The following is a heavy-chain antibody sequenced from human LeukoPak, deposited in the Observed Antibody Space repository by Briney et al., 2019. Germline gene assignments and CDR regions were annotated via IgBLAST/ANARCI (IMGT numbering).Heavy chain of an antibody. CDR3: ARGQPYYGSGSLSIHFDY. D-gene: IGHD3-10*01. J-gene: IGHJ4*02. Sequence: SETLSLTCAVSGGSISSSNWWSWVRQPPGKGLEWIGEIYHSGSTNYNPSLKSRVTISVDKSKNQFSLKLSSVTAADTAVYYCARGQPYYGSGSLSIHFDYWGQGTLVTVSS. CDR2: IYHSGST. CDR1: GGSISSSNW. V-gene: IGHV4-4*02.